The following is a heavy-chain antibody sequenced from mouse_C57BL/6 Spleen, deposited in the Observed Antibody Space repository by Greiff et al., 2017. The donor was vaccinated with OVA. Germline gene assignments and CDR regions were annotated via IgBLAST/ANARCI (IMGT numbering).Heavy chain of an antibody. CDR1: GFTFSDYG. V-gene: IGHV5-17*01. D-gene: IGHD2-3*01. CDR3: ARPGYDGYYVGLYYFDY. J-gene: IGHJ2*01. Sequence: DVQLQESGGGLVKPGGSLKLSCAASGFTFSDYGMHWVRQAPEKGLEWVAYISSGSSTIYYADTVKGRFTISRDNAKNTLFLQMTSLRSEDTAMYYCARPGYDGYYVGLYYFDYWGQGTTLTVSS. CDR2: ISSGSSTI.